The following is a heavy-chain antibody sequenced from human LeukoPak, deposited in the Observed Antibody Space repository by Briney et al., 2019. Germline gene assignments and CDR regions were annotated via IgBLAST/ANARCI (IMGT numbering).Heavy chain of an antibody. CDR2: IYSGGSP. D-gene: IGHD3-22*01. V-gene: IGHV3-53*01. J-gene: IGHJ4*02. CDR3: ARDLNYYDSSGYGH. Sequence: PGGSLRLSCAASGFTFSTNYMRWVRQAPGKGLEWVSVIYSGGSPYYADSVKGRFTISRDNSKNTLYLQMNSLRAEGTAVYYCARDLNYYDSSGYGHWGQGTLVTVSS. CDR1: GFTFSTNY.